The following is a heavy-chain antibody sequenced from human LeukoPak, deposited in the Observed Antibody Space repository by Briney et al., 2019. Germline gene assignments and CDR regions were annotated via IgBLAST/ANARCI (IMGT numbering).Heavy chain of an antibody. J-gene: IGHJ4*02. CDR1: GGSISSYY. CDR2: IYTTGST. D-gene: IGHD6-19*01. Sequence: PSETLSLTCTVSGGSISSYYWTWIRQPAGKGLEWIGRIYTTGSTNYNPSLNSRVTMSVDTSKNRFSLKLSSVTAADTAVYYCARQIAVAGKAGFGYWGQGTLVTVSS. V-gene: IGHV4-4*07. CDR3: ARQIAVAGKAGFGY.